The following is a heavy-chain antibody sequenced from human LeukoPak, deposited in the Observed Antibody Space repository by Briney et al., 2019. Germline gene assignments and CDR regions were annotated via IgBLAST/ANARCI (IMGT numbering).Heavy chain of an antibody. CDR2: INHSGST. CDR3: ARVRLRFLEWLYPQAWYYYGMDV. J-gene: IGHJ6*02. D-gene: IGHD3-3*01. V-gene: IGHV4-34*01. CDR1: GGSFSGYY. Sequence: PSETLSLTCAVYGGSFSGYYWSWIRQPPGKGLEWIGEINHSGSTNYNPSLKSRVTISVDTSKNQFSLKLSSVTAADTAVYYCARVRLRFLEWLYPQAWYYYGMDVWGQGTTVTVSS.